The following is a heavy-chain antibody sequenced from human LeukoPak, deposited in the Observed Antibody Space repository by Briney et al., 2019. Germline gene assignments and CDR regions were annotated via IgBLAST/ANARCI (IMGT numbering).Heavy chain of an antibody. CDR1: GFTFSSYD. J-gene: IGHJ3*02. CDR2: ISYDGSNK. Sequence: GGSLRLSCAASGFTFSSYDMHWVRQAPGKGLEWVAVISYDGSNKYYADSVKGRFTISRDNSKSTLYLQMNSLRAEDTAVYYCAREPKNYYDSREDAFDIWGQGTMVTVSS. CDR3: AREPKNYYDSREDAFDI. V-gene: IGHV3-30-3*01. D-gene: IGHD3-22*01.